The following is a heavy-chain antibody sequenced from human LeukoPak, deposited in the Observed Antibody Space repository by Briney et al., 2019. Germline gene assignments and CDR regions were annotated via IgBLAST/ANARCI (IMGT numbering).Heavy chain of an antibody. V-gene: IGHV1-18*01. Sequence: ASVKVSCKASGYTFTSYGISWVRRAPGQGLEWMGWISAYNGNTNYAQKLQGRVTTTTDTSTSTAYMELRSLRSDDTAVYYCARNEYPRGSYFPYYYYGMDVWGQGTTVTVSS. CDR2: ISAYNGNT. CDR1: GYTFTSYG. CDR3: ARNEYPRGSYFPYYYYGMDV. J-gene: IGHJ6*02. D-gene: IGHD1-26*01.